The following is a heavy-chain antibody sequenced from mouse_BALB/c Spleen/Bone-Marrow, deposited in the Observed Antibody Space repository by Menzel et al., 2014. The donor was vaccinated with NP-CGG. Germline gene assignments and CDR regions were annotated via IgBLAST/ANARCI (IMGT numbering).Heavy chain of an antibody. Sequence: VKLVESGPGLVAPSQSLSITCTVSGFSLTSYGVHRVRQPPGKGLEWLGVVWAGGSTNYNSALMSRLSISKDNSKSQVFLKMNSLQTDDTAMYYCASPIYYDYPLFACWGQGTLVTVSA. CDR3: ASPIYYDYPLFAC. CDR1: GFSLTSYG. J-gene: IGHJ3*01. D-gene: IGHD2-4*01. V-gene: IGHV2-9*02. CDR2: VWAGGST.